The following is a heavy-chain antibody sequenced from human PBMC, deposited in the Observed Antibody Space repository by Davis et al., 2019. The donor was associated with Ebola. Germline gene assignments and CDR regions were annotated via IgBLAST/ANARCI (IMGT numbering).Heavy chain of an antibody. CDR3: ARGGDFDY. D-gene: IGHD3-10*01. CDR1: GYTFTSYF. Sequence: SVKVSCKATGYTFTSYFIHWVRQAPGQGLDWMGGIIPVFGIPKYAQKFQGRVTITADESTSTAYMELSSLRSDDTAVYYCARGGDFDYWGQGTLVTVSS. V-gene: IGHV1-69*13. CDR2: IIPVFGIP. J-gene: IGHJ4*02.